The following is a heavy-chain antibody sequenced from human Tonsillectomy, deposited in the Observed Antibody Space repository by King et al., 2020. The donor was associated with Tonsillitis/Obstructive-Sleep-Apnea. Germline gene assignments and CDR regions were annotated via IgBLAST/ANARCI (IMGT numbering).Heavy chain of an antibody. D-gene: IGHD3-22*01. Sequence: QLQESGPGLVKPSQTLSLTCTVSGGSISSGGYYWSWIRQHPGKGLEWIGYIYYSGSTYYNPSLKSRVTISVYTSKNHVSLKLSSVTAADNAVYYCARSRYYYDSSGLAPFDYWGQGTLVTVSS. CDR3: ARSRYYYDSSGLAPFDY. V-gene: IGHV4-31*03. CDR2: IYYSGST. J-gene: IGHJ4*02. CDR1: GGSISSGGYY.